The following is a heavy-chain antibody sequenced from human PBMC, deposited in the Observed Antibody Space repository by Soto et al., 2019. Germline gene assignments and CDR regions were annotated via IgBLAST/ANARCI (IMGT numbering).Heavy chain of an antibody. Sequence: EVQLVESGGAFVQPGGSLRLSCTASGFPFSAYNMNWVRQAPGKGLEWVAFITSGGTTVYSSDSVKGRFPFSRDNGRDSLYLQLNSLRDEDTAVYYCGRDRGTVTNGLGQDYGLDVWGQGTAVTVSS. CDR1: GFPFSAYN. J-gene: IGHJ6*02. V-gene: IGHV3-48*02. CDR3: GRDRGTVTNGLGQDYGLDV. CDR2: ITSGGTTV. D-gene: IGHD4-17*01.